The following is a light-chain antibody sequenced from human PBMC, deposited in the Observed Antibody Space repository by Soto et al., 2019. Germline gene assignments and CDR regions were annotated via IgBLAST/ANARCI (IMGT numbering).Light chain of an antibody. CDR1: QSVLYRSNNKNY. CDR3: QQYYSTPLT. Sequence: DIVMTQSPDSLAVSLGERATINCKSSQSVLYRSNNKNYLAWYRQKPGQPPKLLIYWASTRESGVPDRFSGSGSGTDFTLTISSLQAEDVAVYYCQQYYSTPLTFGGGTRWIS. CDR2: WAS. V-gene: IGKV4-1*01. J-gene: IGKJ4*01.